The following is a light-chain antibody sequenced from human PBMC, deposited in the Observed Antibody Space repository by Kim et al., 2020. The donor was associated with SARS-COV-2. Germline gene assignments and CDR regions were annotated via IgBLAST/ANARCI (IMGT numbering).Light chain of an antibody. V-gene: IGLV2-14*03. CDR3: SSYTRSKTWV. CDR2: DIT. Sequence: GQPITISCTGTNSDIGGYNYVSWYQQHPGQAPKLMIFDITERPSGVSNRFSGSKSGNTASLTISGLQAEDESDYYCSSYTRSKTWVFGGGTKLTVL. J-gene: IGLJ3*02. CDR1: NSDIGGYNY.